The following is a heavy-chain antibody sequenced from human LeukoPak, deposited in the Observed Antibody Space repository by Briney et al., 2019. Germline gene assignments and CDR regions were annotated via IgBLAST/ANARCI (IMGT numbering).Heavy chain of an antibody. V-gene: IGHV3-66*01. Sequence: SGGSLRLSCAASGFSFSSYSMQWVRQAPGKGLEWVSVIYSGGSTYYADSVKGRFTISRDNSKNTLYLQMNSLRAEDTAVYYCARGGYCSSTSCHPFDYWGQGTLVTVSS. CDR3: ARGGYCSSTSCHPFDY. CDR1: GFSFSSYS. J-gene: IGHJ4*02. D-gene: IGHD2-2*01. CDR2: IYSGGST.